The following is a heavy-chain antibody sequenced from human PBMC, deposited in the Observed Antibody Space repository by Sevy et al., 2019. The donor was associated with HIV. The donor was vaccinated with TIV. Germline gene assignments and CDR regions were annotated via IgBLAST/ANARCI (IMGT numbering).Heavy chain of an antibody. Sequence: ASVKVSCKASGYTLTSHYMHWVRQAPGQGLEWMGISNPSGGYTRYAQKFQGRVIMTRDTSTSTAYMELSSLRSDDTAVYYCASLAVASGLDYMDVWGKGTTVTVSS. CDR3: ASLAVASGLDYMDV. D-gene: IGHD6-19*01. CDR2: SNPSGGYT. J-gene: IGHJ6*03. CDR1: GYTLTSHY. V-gene: IGHV1-46*01.